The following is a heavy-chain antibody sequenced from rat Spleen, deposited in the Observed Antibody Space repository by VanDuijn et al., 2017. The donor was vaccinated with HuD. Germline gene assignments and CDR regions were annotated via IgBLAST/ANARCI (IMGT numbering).Heavy chain of an antibody. CDR1: GFTFSSYW. CDR3: ARHTRVWWFAY. J-gene: IGHJ3*01. D-gene: IGHD1-11*01. V-gene: IGHV5-58*01. Sequence: EVKLVESGGGLVQPGRSLKLSCAVSGFTFSSYWMYWVRQAPGKGLEWVSSINTAGGGTYYQDSVKGRFTISRDNAKSTLYLQMNSLRSEDTATYYCARHTRVWWFAYWGQGTLVTVSS. CDR2: INTAGGGT.